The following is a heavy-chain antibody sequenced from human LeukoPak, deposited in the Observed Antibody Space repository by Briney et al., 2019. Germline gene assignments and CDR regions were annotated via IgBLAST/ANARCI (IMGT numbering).Heavy chain of an antibody. J-gene: IGHJ6*03. CDR1: GYTFTSYD. CDR3: AGRGYYDFWSGYYPDYYYYMDV. D-gene: IGHD3-3*01. CDR2: MNPNSGNT. V-gene: IGHV1-8*01. Sequence: ASVKVSCKASGYTFTSYDINWVRQATGQGLEWMGWMNPNSGNTGYAQKFQGRVTMTRNTSISTAYMELSSLRSEDTAVYYCAGRGYYDFWSGYYPDYYYYMDVWGKGTTVTVSS.